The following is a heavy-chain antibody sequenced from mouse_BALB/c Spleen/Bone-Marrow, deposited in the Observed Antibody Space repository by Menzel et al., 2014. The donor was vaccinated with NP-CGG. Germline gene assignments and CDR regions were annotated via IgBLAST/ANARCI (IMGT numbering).Heavy chain of an antibody. CDR3: ERYGSGTFAY. V-gene: IGHV5-9*03. CDR2: ISSGGGNT. Sequence: EVKVVESGGGLVKPGGSLKLSCAASGFTFSSYTMSWVRQTPEKRLEWVATISSGGGNTYYPDSVKGRFTISRDNAKNNLYLQMSSLRSEDAALYYCERYGSGTFAYWGQGTLVTVSA. CDR1: GFTFSSYT. D-gene: IGHD3-1*01. J-gene: IGHJ3*01.